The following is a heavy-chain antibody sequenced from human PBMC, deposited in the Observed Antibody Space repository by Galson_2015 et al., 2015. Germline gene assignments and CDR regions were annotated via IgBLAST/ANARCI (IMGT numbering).Heavy chain of an antibody. CDR2: ISSSGSTI. V-gene: IGHV3-11*01. CDR3: ARESIVVVPAAIIYYYYYMDV. Sequence: SLRLSCAASGFTFSSYAMSWVRQAPGKGLEWVSYISSSGSTIYYADSVKGRFTISRDNAKNSLYLQMNSLRAEDTAVYYCARESIVVVPAAIIYYYYYMDVWGKGTTVTVSS. J-gene: IGHJ6*03. CDR1: GFTFSSYA. D-gene: IGHD2-2*01.